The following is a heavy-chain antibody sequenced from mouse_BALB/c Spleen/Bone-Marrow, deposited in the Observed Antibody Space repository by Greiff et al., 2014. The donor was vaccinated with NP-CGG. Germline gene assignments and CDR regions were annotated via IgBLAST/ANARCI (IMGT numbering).Heavy chain of an antibody. CDR3: ARYDGPAWFAY. J-gene: IGHJ3*01. D-gene: IGHD2-3*01. Sequence: QVQLQQSVAELVKPGASVKLSCKASGYTFTSYWIHWVKLRPGQGLEWIGEINPSNGRTNYNEKFKNKATLTVDKSSSTAYIQLSSLTSEDSAVYYCARYDGPAWFAYWGQGTLVTVSA. CDR1: GYTFTSYW. V-gene: IGHV1S81*02. CDR2: INPSNGRT.